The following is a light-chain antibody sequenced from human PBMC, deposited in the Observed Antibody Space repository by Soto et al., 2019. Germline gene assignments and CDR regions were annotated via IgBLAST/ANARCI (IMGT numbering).Light chain of an antibody. V-gene: IGKV3-15*01. CDR1: QSGGRD. CDR2: GAS. CDR3: QQYNTWPPT. Sequence: EIVMTQSPATLSASPGEGATLSCRASQSGGRDLAWYQQKPGQAPRLLIYGASTRATGIPARFTGSGSGTEFTLAINSLQSEVFAVYWCQQYNTWPPTFGPGTTVDIK. J-gene: IGKJ3*01.